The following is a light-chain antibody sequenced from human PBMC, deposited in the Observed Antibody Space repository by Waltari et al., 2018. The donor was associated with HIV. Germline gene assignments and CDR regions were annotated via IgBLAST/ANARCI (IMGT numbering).Light chain of an antibody. J-gene: IGLJ3*02. Sequence: QSVLTQPPSASGTPGQRVTVSCSGSSSNIGRNYVYWYQQLPGTAPKLLISRNKQRPSGVPDRFSGSKSGTSAALAISGLRSEDEADYYCAAWDDSLSGRVFGGGTKLTVL. CDR2: RNK. V-gene: IGLV1-47*01. CDR1: SSNIGRNY. CDR3: AAWDDSLSGRV.